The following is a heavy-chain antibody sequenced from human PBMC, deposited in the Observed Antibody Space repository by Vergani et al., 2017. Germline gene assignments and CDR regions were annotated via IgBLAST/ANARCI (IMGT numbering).Heavy chain of an antibody. CDR1: GYTFTGYY. CDR3: ARTITMFPVPADY. V-gene: IGHV1-2*04. Sequence: QVQLVQSGAEVQKPGASVKVSCKASGYTFTGYYMHWVRQAPGQGLEWMGWINPNSGGTNYAQKFQGWVTMTRDTSIMTAYMERSRLRSDDTAVYYCARTITMFPVPADYWGQGTLVTVSS. D-gene: IGHD3-3*01. CDR2: INPNSGGT. J-gene: IGHJ4*02.